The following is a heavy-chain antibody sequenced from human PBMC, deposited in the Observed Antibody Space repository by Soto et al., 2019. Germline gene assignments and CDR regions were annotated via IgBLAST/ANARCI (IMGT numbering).Heavy chain of an antibody. J-gene: IGHJ4*02. D-gene: IGHD5-18*01. V-gene: IGHV3-9*01. CDR1: GFTFDDYA. CDR2: ISWNSGNI. CDR3: VRSKGGYSYGTPFDY. Sequence: EVQLEESGGALVHPGRSLRLSCAASGFTFDDYAMYWVRQVLGKGLEWVSSISWNSGNIGYADSVKGRFTTSRDNAENSLYLQMNSLRPEDTDLYYCVRSKGGYSYGTPFDYWGQGTLVNVSS.